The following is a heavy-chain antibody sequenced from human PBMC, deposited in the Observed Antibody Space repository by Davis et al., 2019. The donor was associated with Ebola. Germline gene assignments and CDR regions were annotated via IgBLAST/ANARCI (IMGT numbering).Heavy chain of an antibody. D-gene: IGHD3-16*01. CDR2: ISHDGSHK. V-gene: IGHV3-30-3*01. Sequence: PGGSLRLSCAASGFTFSTNTMHWVRQAPGKGLEWVARISHDGSHKDYADSVRGRFTISRENSKNTLYLQMNSLRPEDTALYYCARDGDPQLCCFDYWGQGTVVTISS. J-gene: IGHJ4*02. CDR1: GFTFSTNT. CDR3: ARDGDPQLCCFDY.